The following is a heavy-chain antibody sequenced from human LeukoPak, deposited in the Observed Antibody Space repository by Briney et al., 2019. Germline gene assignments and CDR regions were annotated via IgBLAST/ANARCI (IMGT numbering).Heavy chain of an antibody. V-gene: IGHV1-3*01. D-gene: IGHD2-2*01. CDR1: GYTFTSYA. CDR3: ARQPQYQLLWPTYSDY. Sequence: GAWVKVSCKASGYTFTSYAMHWVRQAPGQRLELMGWINAGNGNTKYSQKFQGRVTITRDTSASTAYMELSSLRSEDTAVYYCARQPQYQLLWPTYSDYSGQGTPVTVSS. CDR2: INAGNGNT. J-gene: IGHJ4*02.